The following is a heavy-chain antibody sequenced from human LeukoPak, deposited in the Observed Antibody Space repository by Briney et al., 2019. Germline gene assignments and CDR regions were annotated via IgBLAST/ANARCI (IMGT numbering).Heavy chain of an antibody. Sequence: PGGSLRLSCAASGFTFSSYSMNWVRQAPGKGLEWVSHITASGTAMFYADSVKGRFTISRDNAKNTLYLQMNSLRAEDTAVYYCAREGDYYDSSGYYYGAYWGQGTLVTVSS. CDR3: AREGDYYDSSGYYYGAY. D-gene: IGHD3-22*01. V-gene: IGHV3-48*01. J-gene: IGHJ4*02. CDR1: GFTFSSYS. CDR2: ITASGTAM.